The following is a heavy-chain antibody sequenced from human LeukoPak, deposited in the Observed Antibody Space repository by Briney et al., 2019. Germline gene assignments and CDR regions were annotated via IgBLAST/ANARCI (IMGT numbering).Heavy chain of an antibody. J-gene: IGHJ4*02. D-gene: IGHD6-13*01. CDR3: ARDGAAAAAYFDY. CDR2: ISSSGSTI. CDR1: GFTFSEYY. Sequence: GGSLRLSCAASGFTFSEYYMSWIRQAPGKGLEGVSYISSSGSTIYYADSVKGRFTISRHNAKNSLYLQMNSLRAEDTAVYYCARDGAAAAAYFDYWGQGTLVTVSS. V-gene: IGHV3-11*01.